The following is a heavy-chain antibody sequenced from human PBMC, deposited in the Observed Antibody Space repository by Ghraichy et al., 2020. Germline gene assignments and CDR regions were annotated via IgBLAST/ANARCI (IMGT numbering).Heavy chain of an antibody. D-gene: IGHD2-15*01. CDR1: GFTFSSYA. Sequence: GGSLSLSCAASGFTFSSYAMNWVRQAPGKGLEWVSAISRSGGRTYYADSVKGRFTISRDNSKSTLYLQMNSLRAEDTAVYYCAKAHTDGSVGVVDATFFDYWGQGTLVTVSS. CDR2: ISRSGGRT. V-gene: IGHV3-23*01. CDR3: AKAHTDGSVGVVDATFFDY. J-gene: IGHJ4*02.